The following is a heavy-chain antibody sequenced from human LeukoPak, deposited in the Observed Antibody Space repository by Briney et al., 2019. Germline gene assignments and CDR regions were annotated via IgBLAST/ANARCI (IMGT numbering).Heavy chain of an antibody. CDR2: ISSVSSTI. Sequence: GGSLRLSCAASGFTFSTYSGNWIRQAPGKGLEWISFISSVSSTIFYADSVKGRFNISRDNVKNSLYLQMNSLRAEDTAVYYCAELGITMIGGVWGKGTTVTISS. V-gene: IGHV3-48*01. J-gene: IGHJ6*04. CDR1: GFTFSTYS. CDR3: AELGITMIGGV. D-gene: IGHD3-10*02.